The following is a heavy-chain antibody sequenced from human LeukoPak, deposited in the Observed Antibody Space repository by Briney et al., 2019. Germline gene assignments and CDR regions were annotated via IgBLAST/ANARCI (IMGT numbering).Heavy chain of an antibody. V-gene: IGHV3-7*01. D-gene: IGHD1-14*01. CDR3: ARDSFETDIDY. CDR2: IKEDGSEK. Sequence: PGGSLRLSCAVSGFTFSTYWMSWVRQAPGKGPEWVGNIKEDGSEKYYVDSMKGRFTISRDNAKNPLYLQMNSLRVEDTAVYYCARDSFETDIDYWGQGTLVTVSS. J-gene: IGHJ4*02. CDR1: GFTFSTYW.